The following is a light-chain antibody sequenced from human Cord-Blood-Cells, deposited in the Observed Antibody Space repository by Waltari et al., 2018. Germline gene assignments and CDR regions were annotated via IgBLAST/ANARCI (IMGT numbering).Light chain of an antibody. CDR2: EGS. J-gene: IGLJ3*02. CDR3: CSYAGSSTWV. V-gene: IGLV2-23*01. Sequence: QSALTQPASVSGSPGQSITISCTGTSSDVGSYNLVSWYQQHPGKAPKPMLHEGSKRPSGVSNRFSGSKSGNTASLTISGLQAEDEADYYCCSYAGSSTWVFGGGTKLTVL. CDR1: SSDVGSYNL.